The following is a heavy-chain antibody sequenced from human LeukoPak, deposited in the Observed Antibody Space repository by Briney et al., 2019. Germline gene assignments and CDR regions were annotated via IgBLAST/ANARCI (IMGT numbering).Heavy chain of an antibody. CDR2: INPSGGST. V-gene: IGHV1-46*01. Sequence: GASVTVSCKTSRYTFTSYYIHWVRQAPGQGLEWMGIINPSGGSTSYAQKFQGRVTMTRDTSTSTVYMYLSSLRSEDTAVYYCARDSLYGVVDYWGQGTLVTVSS. J-gene: IGHJ4*02. CDR1: RYTFTSYY. CDR3: ARDSLYGVVDY. D-gene: IGHD4-17*01.